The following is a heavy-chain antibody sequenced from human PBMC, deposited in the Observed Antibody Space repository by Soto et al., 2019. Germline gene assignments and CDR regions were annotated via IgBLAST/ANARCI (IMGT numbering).Heavy chain of an antibody. CDR2: IWFDGSNK. J-gene: IGHJ4*02. CDR3: ATTGPY. CDR1: GFTFSSYG. Sequence: GGSLRLSCASSGFTFSSYGMHWVRQAPGKGLEWVAVIWFDGSNKFYADSVKGRFTISRDNSKNTVSLQMNSLRDEDSAAYYCATTGPYWGQGTLVTVSS. V-gene: IGHV3-33*01.